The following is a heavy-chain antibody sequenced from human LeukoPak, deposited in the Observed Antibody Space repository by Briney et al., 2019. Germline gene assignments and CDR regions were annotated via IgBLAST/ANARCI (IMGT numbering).Heavy chain of an antibody. J-gene: IGHJ6*02. CDR1: GYTFTGYY. V-gene: IGHV1-2*02. CDR2: INPNSGGT. D-gene: IGHD6-6*01. CDR3: ARGVAARPGSYYYGMDV. Sequence: GASVKVSCKASGYTFTGYYMHWVRQAPGQGLEWMGWINPNSGGTNYAQKFQGRVTMTRDTSISTAYMELSTLRSDDTAVYYCARGVAARPGSYYYGMDVWGQGTTVTVSS.